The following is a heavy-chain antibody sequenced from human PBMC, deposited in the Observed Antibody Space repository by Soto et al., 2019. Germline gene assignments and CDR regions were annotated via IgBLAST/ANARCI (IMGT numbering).Heavy chain of an antibody. CDR1: GGTFSSYA. D-gene: IGHD2-15*01. CDR2: ISANNGTT. V-gene: IGHV1-18*01. J-gene: IGHJ5*02. Sequence: ASVKVSCKASGGTFSSYAISWVRQAPGQGLEWMGWISANNGTTNYAQKLQGRVTMTTDTSTSTAYMELRSLRSDDTAVYYCARDSSEGVVVAAPNWFDPWGQGTLVTVSS. CDR3: ARDSSEGVVVAAPNWFDP.